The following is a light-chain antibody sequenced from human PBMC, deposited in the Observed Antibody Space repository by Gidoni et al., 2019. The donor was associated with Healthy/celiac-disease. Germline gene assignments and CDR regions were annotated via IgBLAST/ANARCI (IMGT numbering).Light chain of an antibody. CDR2: GKN. CDR3: NSRDSSGNHVV. V-gene: IGLV3-19*01. Sequence: SSELTQDTAVSVALGQTVRITCQGDSLSSYYASWYQQKPGQAPVLVIYGKNNRPSGIPDRFSGSSSGNTASLTITGAQVEDEADYYCNSRDSSGNHVVFGGGTKLTVL. J-gene: IGLJ2*01. CDR1: SLSSYY.